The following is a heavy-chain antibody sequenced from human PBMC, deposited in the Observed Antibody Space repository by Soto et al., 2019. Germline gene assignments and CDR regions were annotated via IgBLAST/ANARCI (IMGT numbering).Heavy chain of an antibody. D-gene: IGHD3-22*01. CDR1: GGSISDGYY. Sequence: TLSLTCTVSGGSISDGYYWSWIRQHPGKGLEWIGSISYSGSTSYNPSLKSRLTISVDRSKSQFSLNLSSVTAADTAVYYCARRDRSGYSYWLDTWGQGTLVTVSS. CDR3: ARRDRSGYSYWLDT. CDR2: ISYSGST. V-gene: IGHV4-31*03. J-gene: IGHJ5*02.